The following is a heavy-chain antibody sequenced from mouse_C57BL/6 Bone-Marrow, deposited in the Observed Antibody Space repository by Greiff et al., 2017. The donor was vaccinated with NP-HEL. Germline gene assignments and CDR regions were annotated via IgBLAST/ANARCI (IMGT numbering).Heavy chain of an antibody. CDR3: TAPYYAWFAY. CDR2: IRLKSDNYAT. J-gene: IGHJ3*01. CDR1: GFTFSNYW. D-gene: IGHD1-1*02. Sequence: EVKLMESGGGLVQPGGSMKLSCVASGFTFSNYWMNWVRQSPEKGLEWVAQIRLKSDNYATHYAESVKGRFTISRDDSKSSVYLQMNNLRAEDTGIYYCTAPYYAWFAYWGQGTLVTVSA. V-gene: IGHV6-3*01.